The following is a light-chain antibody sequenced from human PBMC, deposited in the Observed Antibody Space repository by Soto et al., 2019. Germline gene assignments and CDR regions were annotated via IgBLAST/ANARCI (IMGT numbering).Light chain of an antibody. J-gene: IGKJ5*01. V-gene: IGKV3-20*01. Sequence: EIVLTQSPGTLSLSPGERATLSCSASQSVTSTSLAWYQQKPGQAPRLLMYGASSRATGTPDRISGGGSGTDFTLTISRLEPEDFAVYYCQHYVTSSITFGQGTRLEI. CDR1: QSVTSTS. CDR2: GAS. CDR3: QHYVTSSIT.